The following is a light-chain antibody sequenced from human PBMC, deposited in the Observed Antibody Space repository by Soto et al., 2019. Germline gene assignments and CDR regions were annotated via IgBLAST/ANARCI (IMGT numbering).Light chain of an antibody. CDR1: QTISSW. J-gene: IGKJ1*01. V-gene: IGKV1-5*03. CDR2: KAS. CDR3: KHYNSYSEA. Sequence: DIQMTQSPSTLSGSVGDRVTITCRASQTISSWLAWYQQKPGKAPKLLIYKASTLKSGVQSRFSGSGSGTEFTLTIRSLQPDDFATYYCKHYNSYSEAFDQGTKVDIK.